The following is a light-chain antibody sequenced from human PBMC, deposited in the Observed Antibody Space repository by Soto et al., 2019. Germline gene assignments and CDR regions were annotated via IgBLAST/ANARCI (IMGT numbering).Light chain of an antibody. CDR3: SLYTSENTDV. J-gene: IGLJ1*01. CDR2: EAS. Sequence: QSVLTQPPSVSGSPGQSVTISCTGTSTDFVSYNRVSWYQQPPGTAPKLIIYEASNRPSGVPDRFSGSKSGNTASLTISGLQAADDVDYYCSLYTSENTDVFGTGTKVTVL. V-gene: IGLV2-18*01. CDR1: STDFVSYNR.